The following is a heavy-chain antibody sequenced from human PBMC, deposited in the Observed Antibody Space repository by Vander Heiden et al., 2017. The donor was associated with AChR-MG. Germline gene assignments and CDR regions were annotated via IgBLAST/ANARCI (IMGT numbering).Heavy chain of an antibody. CDR1: GGSISSYY. V-gene: IGHV4-59*01. Sequence: QVQLQESGPGLVKPSETLSLTCTVSGGSISSYYWSWIRQPPGKGLEWIGYIYYSGSTNYNPSLKSRVTISVDTSKNQFSLKLSSVTAADTAVYYCARIGNYDFWSGYLDYWGQGTLVTVSS. J-gene: IGHJ4*02. CDR2: IYYSGST. CDR3: ARIGNYDFWSGYLDY. D-gene: IGHD3-3*01.